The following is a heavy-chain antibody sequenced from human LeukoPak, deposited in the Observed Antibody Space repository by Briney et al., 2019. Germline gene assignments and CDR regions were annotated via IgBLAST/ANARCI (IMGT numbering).Heavy chain of an antibody. CDR2: VSKDGGTK. J-gene: IGHJ5*02. CDR3: ARASRGNWFDP. V-gene: IGHV3-30-3*01. Sequence: TGGSLRLSCAASGFSFSDYVIHWVRQAPGKGLDWVAVVSKDGGTKYYADSVKGRLTISRDNSKNMLYLQMNSLRPEDTAVYYCARASRGNWFDPWGQGTLVTVSS. D-gene: IGHD3-10*01. CDR1: GFSFSDYV.